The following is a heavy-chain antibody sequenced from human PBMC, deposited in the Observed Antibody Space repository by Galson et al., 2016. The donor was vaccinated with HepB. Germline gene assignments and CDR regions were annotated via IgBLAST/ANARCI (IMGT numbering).Heavy chain of an antibody. Sequence: SVKVSCKASGGTYTYYAISWVRQAPGQGLEWLGGIIPFFGITNHTQKFQGRVTITADESTSTVYMELRSLRSEDTAVYYCAHRGGYEFWRTWVDYHHYGMDVWGQGTTVTVSS. D-gene: IGHD3/OR15-3a*01. CDR3: AHRGGYEFWRTWVDYHHYGMDV. V-gene: IGHV1-69*13. CDR2: IIPFFGIT. J-gene: IGHJ6*02. CDR1: GGTYTYYA.